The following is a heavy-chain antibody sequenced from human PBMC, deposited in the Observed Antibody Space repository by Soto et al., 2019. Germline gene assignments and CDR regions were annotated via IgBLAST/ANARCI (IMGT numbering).Heavy chain of an antibody. D-gene: IGHD6-19*01. J-gene: IGHJ4*02. CDR1: GYTFTSYS. CDR3: ARDFIAVAGTGHFDY. V-gene: IGHV1-3*01. CDR2: INAGNGNT. Sequence: ASVKVSCKASGYTFTSYSMHWVLQAPGQRLEWMGWINAGNGNTKYSQKFQGRVTITRDTSASTAYMELSSLRSEDTAVYYCARDFIAVAGTGHFDYWGQGTLVTVSS.